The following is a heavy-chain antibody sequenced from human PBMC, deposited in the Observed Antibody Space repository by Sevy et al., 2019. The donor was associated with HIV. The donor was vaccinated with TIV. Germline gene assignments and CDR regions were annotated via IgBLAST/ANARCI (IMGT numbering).Heavy chain of an antibody. V-gene: IGHV1-46*01. CDR2: INPIDSTT. CDR3: ARDSDNYDILTGYYPLDY. D-gene: IGHD3-9*01. Sequence: ASVKVSCKASGYTFTSDYMHWVRQAPGQGLEWMGIINPIDSTTSYAQKFQGRVTMTRDTSTTTVYMELSSLRSEDTAVYYCARDSDNYDILTGYYPLDYWGQGTLVTVSS. J-gene: IGHJ4*02. CDR1: GYTFTSDY.